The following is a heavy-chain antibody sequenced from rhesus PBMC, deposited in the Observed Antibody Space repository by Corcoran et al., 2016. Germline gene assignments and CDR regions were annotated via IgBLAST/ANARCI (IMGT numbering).Heavy chain of an antibody. J-gene: IGHJ4*01. D-gene: IGHD2-27*01. CDR3: AKAEYCSGIYCYDEYYFDY. CDR1: GFTFSSYW. V-gene: IGHV3S42*01. CDR2: INCGGSRT. Sequence: EVQLVESGGGLAKPGGSLRLSCAASGFTFSSYWMNWVRQTPGKGLECISAINCGGSRTYYADSVKGRFTISRDNSKNTLSLQMNSLRAEDTAVYYCAKAEYCSGIYCYDEYYFDYWGQGVLVTVSS.